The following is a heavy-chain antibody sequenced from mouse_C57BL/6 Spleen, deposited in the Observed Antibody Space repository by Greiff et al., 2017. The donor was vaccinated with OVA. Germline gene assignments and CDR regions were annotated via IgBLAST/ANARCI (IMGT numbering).Heavy chain of an antibody. CDR3: ARGGDAMDY. Sequence: VQLQQSGPELVKPGASVKISCKASGYAFRSSGMNWVRQRPGKGLEWIGRIYPGDGDTNYNGKFKGKDTLTADKSSSTAYMQLSSLTSEDSAVYFCARGGDAMDYWGQGTSVTVSS. V-gene: IGHV1-82*01. J-gene: IGHJ4*01. CDR1: GYAFRSSG. CDR2: IYPGDGDT.